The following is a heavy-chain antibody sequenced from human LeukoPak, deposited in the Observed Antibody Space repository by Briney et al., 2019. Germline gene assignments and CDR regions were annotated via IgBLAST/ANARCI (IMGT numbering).Heavy chain of an antibody. J-gene: IGHJ4*02. CDR1: GFSVSSNY. Sequence: GGSLRLSCAASGFSVSSNYMSWVRQAPGKGLEWVSVIFSGGSTCYADSVKGRFTISRDDSKNTVYLQLNSLRAEDTAVYYCARTLPGSYSDCWGQGTLVAVS. V-gene: IGHV3-53*01. CDR2: IFSGGST. D-gene: IGHD7-27*01. CDR3: ARTLPGSYSDC.